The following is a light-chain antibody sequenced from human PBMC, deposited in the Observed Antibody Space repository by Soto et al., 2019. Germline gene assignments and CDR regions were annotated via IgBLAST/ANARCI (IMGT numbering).Light chain of an antibody. Sequence: EIVLTQSPGTLSLSPGERATLSCRASQSVSSSYLAWYQQKPGQAPRLLIYGASSRATGIPDRFSGSGSGTDFTLTISRLELEDFAVYYCQQYGSSPWTFGQGTEVEIK. CDR3: QQYGSSPWT. CDR2: GAS. V-gene: IGKV3-20*01. J-gene: IGKJ1*01. CDR1: QSVSSSY.